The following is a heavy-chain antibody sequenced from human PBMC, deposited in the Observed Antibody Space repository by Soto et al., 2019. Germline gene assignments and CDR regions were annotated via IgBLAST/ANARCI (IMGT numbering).Heavy chain of an antibody. V-gene: IGHV1-69*08. CDR2: IIPIIDII. Sequence: QVQLVQSGAEVKKPGSSVKVSCKASGCTFSTYTITWERQAPGHGLEWMRRIIPIIDIINYAQKFQGRVHISADKFTGTAYMELTGLRSDYTAVYYCAGDPDSHYNDSHASSYPWGQGTLVTVSS. CDR1: GCTFSTYT. D-gene: IGHD4-4*01. J-gene: IGHJ5*02. CDR3: AGDPDSHYNDSHASSYP.